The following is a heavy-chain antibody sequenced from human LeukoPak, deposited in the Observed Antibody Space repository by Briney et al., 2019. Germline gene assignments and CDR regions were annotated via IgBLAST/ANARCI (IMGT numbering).Heavy chain of an antibody. D-gene: IGHD2-21*01. J-gene: IGHJ4*02. Sequence: GGSLRLSCAASGXTFSSYGMHWVRQAPGKGLEWVAVISYDGSNKYYADSVKGRFTISRDNSKNTLYLQMNSLRAEDTAVYYCAKHGGDDLGYYFDYWGQGTLVTVSS. CDR1: GXTFSSYG. V-gene: IGHV3-30*18. CDR3: AKHGGDDLGYYFDY. CDR2: ISYDGSNK.